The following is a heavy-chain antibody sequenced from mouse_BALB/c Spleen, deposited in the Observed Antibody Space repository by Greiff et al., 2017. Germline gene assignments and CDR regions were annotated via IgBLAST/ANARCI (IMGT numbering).Heavy chain of an antibody. CDR3: ARGGSYDGYSSFAY. Sequence: QVQLQQSGPGLVQPSQSLSITCTVSGFSLTSYGVHWVRQSPGKGLEWLGVIWSGGSTDYNAAFISRLSISKDNSKSQVFFKMNSLQADDTAIYYCARGGSYDGYSSFAYWGQGTLVTVSA. J-gene: IGHJ3*01. CDR2: IWSGGST. V-gene: IGHV2-4-1*01. D-gene: IGHD2-3*01. CDR1: GFSLTSYG.